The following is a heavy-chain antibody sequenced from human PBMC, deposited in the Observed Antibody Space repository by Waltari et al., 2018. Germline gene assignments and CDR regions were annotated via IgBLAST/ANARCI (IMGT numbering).Heavy chain of an antibody. J-gene: IGHJ3*02. D-gene: IGHD3-10*01. V-gene: IGHV1-46*01. CDR2: IDPIRAST. Sequence: QEQLVQSGAEVKKPGASVKVSCEASGFRLTTYYMHWVRQAPGQGLEWGGTIDPIRASTSDTQKFQGRVTVTRDTSTNTVYMELNNLSSGDTAMYYCARGMKVPYYGTTSHDAFDIWGQGTLVTVSS. CDR3: ARGMKVPYYGTTSHDAFDI. CDR1: GFRLTTYY.